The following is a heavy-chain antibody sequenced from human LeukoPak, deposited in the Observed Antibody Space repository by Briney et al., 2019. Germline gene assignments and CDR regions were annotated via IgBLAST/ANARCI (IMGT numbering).Heavy chain of an antibody. CDR3: ARAHHCKYGSFDF. Sequence: GGSLRLSCAASGFTFSSYSMNWVPQAPGKGLEWVSCISSSSSYIYYADSVKGRFTISRDNAKNSLYLQMNSLRAEDTAVYYCARAHHCKYGSFDFWGQGTLVTVSS. D-gene: IGHD4-17*01. CDR2: ISSSSSYI. CDR1: GFTFSSYS. J-gene: IGHJ4*02. V-gene: IGHV3-21*01.